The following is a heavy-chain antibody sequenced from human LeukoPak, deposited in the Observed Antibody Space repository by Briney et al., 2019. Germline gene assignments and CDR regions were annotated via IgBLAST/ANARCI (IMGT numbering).Heavy chain of an antibody. J-gene: IGHJ4*02. CDR3: AGGSNFWSGYPYFDY. CDR2: IYSSGST. V-gene: IGHV4-4*07. CDR1: GGSISSYY. Sequence: SETLSLTCTVSGGSISSYYWSWIRQPAGKGLEWIGRIYSSGSTNYNPSLKSRVTMSVDTSKDQSSLKLTSVTAADTAVYYCAGGSNFWSGYPYFDYWGQGTLVTVSS. D-gene: IGHD3-3*01.